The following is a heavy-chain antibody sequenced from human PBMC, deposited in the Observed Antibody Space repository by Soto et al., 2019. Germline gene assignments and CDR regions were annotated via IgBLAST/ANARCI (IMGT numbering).Heavy chain of an antibody. Sequence: EVQLVESGGGLIQPGGSLRLSCAASGFTVSSNYMSWVRQAPGKGLEWVSVIYSGGSTYYADSVKGRFTTSRDNSKNTLYLQMNSLRAEDTAVYYCARGGNRTGKDPFDYWGQGTLLPVSS. J-gene: IGHJ4*02. D-gene: IGHD1-1*01. CDR1: GFTVSSNY. CDR2: IYSGGST. CDR3: ARGGNRTGKDPFDY. V-gene: IGHV3-53*01.